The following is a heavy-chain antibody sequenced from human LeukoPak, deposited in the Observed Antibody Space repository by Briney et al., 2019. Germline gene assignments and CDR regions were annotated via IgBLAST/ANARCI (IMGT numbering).Heavy chain of an antibody. J-gene: IGHJ4*02. CDR1: GFSFSTYG. Sequence: PGGSLRLSCAAPGFSFSTYGMHWVRQAPGKGLEWVAGLSFDASGRNYAASVKGRFTISRDNSQNTLYLQMHSLSPEDTAVYFCARDLQEISSFYFDYWGQGSLVTVSS. CDR2: LSFDASGR. CDR3: ARDLQEISSFYFDY. V-gene: IGHV3-30*19. D-gene: IGHD3-16*02.